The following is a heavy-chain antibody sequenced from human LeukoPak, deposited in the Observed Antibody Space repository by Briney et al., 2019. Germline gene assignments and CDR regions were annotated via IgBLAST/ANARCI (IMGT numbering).Heavy chain of an antibody. CDR2: INHSGST. CDR1: GGSFSGYY. V-gene: IGHV4-34*01. Sequence: SETLSLTCAVYGGSFSGYYWSWIRQPPGKGLEWIGEINHSGSTNYNPSLKSRVTISVDTSKNQFSLKLSSVTAADTAVYYCAGIAVAVPFDYWGQGTLVTVSS. J-gene: IGHJ4*02. D-gene: IGHD6-19*01. CDR3: AGIAVAVPFDY.